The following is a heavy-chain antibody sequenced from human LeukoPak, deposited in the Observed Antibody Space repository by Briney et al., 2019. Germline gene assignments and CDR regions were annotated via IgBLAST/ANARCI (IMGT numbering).Heavy chain of an antibody. J-gene: IGHJ4*02. CDR3: ARGQYSSGWYQY. Sequence: SETLSLTCAVYGGSFSGYYWSWIRQPPGKGLEWIGEINHSGSTNYNPSLRSRVTISVDTSKNQFSLKLSSVTAADTAVYYCARGQYSSGWYQYWGQGTPVTVSS. D-gene: IGHD6-19*01. CDR2: INHSGST. V-gene: IGHV4-34*01. CDR1: GGSFSGYY.